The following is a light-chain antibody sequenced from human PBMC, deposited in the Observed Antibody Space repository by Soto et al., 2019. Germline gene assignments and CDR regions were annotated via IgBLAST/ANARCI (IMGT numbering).Light chain of an antibody. CDR2: SNN. CDR1: SSRIGIDT. V-gene: IGLV1-44*01. Sequence: QSVLTQPPSAAGTPGPRVTISRSGNSSRIGIDTVNWYQQLPGTAPKLLIYSNNQRHSGVPDRFAGAKSGTSASLAISGLQCEDDGDYYCGAWDDSRNGYWVFVGGTKHTVL. J-gene: IGLJ3*02. CDR3: GAWDDSRNGYWV.